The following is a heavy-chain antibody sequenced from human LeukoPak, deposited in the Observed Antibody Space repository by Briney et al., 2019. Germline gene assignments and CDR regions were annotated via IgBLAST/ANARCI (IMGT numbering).Heavy chain of an antibody. CDR3: ARARRGYCSGGSCYHRYYFDY. V-gene: IGHV4-34*01. CDR2: INHSGST. D-gene: IGHD2-15*01. Sequence: PSETLSPTCAVYGGSFSGYHWSWIRQPPGKGLEWIGEINHSGSTNYNPSLKSRVTISVDTSKNQFSLKLSSVTAADTAVYYCARARRGYCSGGSCYHRYYFDYWGQGTLVTVSS. J-gene: IGHJ4*02. CDR1: GGSFSGYH.